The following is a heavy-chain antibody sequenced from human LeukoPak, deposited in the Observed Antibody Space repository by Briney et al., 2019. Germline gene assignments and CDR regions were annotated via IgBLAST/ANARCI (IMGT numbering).Heavy chain of an antibody. CDR2: INSDGSST. CDR3: ARDPYYYGPAFDY. D-gene: IGHD3-10*01. Sequence: PGGSLRLSCAASGFTFSSYWMHWVRQAPGKGLVWVSRINSDGSSTSYADSVKGRFTISRDNAKNTLNLQMNSLRAEDTAVYYCARDPYYYGPAFDYWGQGTLVIVSS. V-gene: IGHV3-74*01. J-gene: IGHJ4*02. CDR1: GFTFSSYW.